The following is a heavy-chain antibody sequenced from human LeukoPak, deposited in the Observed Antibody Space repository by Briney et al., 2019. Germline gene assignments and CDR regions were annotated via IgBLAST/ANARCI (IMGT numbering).Heavy chain of an antibody. V-gene: IGHV1-18*01. CDR1: GYTFSSDG. J-gene: IGHJ4*02. D-gene: IGHD3-16*01. CDR3: AKAGGPYPDY. Sequence: ASVKVSCKTSGYTFSSDGISWGRQAPGQGGEWMGWISAKNGNTNYAQRSQGRVTITTDTSTSKAYIELRSLRSDDTAVYYCAKAGGPYPDYWGQGTLVTVSS. CDR2: ISAKNGNT.